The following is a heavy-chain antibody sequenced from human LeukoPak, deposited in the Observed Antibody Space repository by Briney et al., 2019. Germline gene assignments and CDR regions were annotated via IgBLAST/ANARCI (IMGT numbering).Heavy chain of an antibody. CDR1: GFTFVDYG. Sequence: PGGSLRLSCAVSGFTFVDYGMTWVRQAPGKGLEWVSGINWNGDSTSYADSVKGRFTISRDNAKSSLYLQMNSLRAEDTALYYCARDNRGSWSYRPSYYYYYMDVWGKGTTVTVSS. CDR2: INWNGDST. CDR3: ARDNRGSWSYRPSYYYYYMDV. D-gene: IGHD3-10*01. V-gene: IGHV3-20*04. J-gene: IGHJ6*03.